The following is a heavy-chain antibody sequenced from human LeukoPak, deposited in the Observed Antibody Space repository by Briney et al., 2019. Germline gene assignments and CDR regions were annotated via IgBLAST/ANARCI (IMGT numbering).Heavy chain of an antibody. CDR1: GYTFTGYY. D-gene: IGHD5-24*01. J-gene: IGHJ6*03. CDR2: INPNSGGT. V-gene: IGHV1-2*02. Sequence: GASVKVSCKASGYTFTGYYMHWVRQAPGQWLEWMGWINPNSGGTNYAQKFQGGVTMTRDTSISTAYMELSRLRSDDTAVYYCARDEMATIIGGYYYYYYMDVWGKGTTVTVSS. CDR3: ARDEMATIIGGYYYYYYMDV.